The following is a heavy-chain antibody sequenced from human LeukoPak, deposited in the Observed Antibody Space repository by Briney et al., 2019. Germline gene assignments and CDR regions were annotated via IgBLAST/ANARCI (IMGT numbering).Heavy chain of an antibody. Sequence: ASVKVSCKASGGTFSSYAISWVRQAPGQGLEWMGGIIPIFGTANYAQKFQGRVTITADESTSTAYMELSSLRSEDTAVYYCASSRDYDFWSGYSYYFDYWGQGTLDTVSS. CDR2: IIPIFGTA. CDR1: GGTFSSYA. D-gene: IGHD3-3*01. J-gene: IGHJ4*02. CDR3: ASSRDYDFWSGYSYYFDY. V-gene: IGHV1-69*13.